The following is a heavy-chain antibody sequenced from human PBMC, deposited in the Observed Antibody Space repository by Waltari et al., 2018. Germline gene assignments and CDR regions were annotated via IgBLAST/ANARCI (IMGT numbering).Heavy chain of an antibody. CDR3: ARGRFYDYVWGSYRYTGAFDY. V-gene: IGHV4-34*01. Sequence: QVQLQQWGAGLLKPSETLSLTCAVYGGSFSGYYWRWIRQPPGNGLEWIGEINHSGSTNYNPSLKIRVTISVDTSKNQFSLKLSSVTAADTAVYYCARGRFYDYVWGSYRYTGAFDYWGQGTLVTVSS. CDR2: INHSGST. J-gene: IGHJ4*02. CDR1: GGSFSGYY. D-gene: IGHD3-16*02.